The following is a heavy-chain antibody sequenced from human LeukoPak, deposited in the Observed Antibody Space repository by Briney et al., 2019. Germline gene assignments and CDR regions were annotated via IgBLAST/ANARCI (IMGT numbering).Heavy chain of an antibody. J-gene: IGHJ4*02. CDR3: ANGLNVPDY. D-gene: IGHD3/OR15-3a*01. CDR2: ISDSGGST. CDR1: GFTFSSYA. V-gene: IGHV3-23*01. Sequence: PGGSLRLSCAASGFTFSSYAMSWVRQVPGKGLEWVSSISDSGGSTYYADSVQGRFTISRDNSKNTVFLQMNSLRAEDTAIYYCANGLNVPDYWGQGTLVTVSS.